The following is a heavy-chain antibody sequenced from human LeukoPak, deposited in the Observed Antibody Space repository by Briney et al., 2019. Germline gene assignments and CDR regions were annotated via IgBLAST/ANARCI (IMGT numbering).Heavy chain of an antibody. V-gene: IGHV3-11*01. Sequence: GGSLRLSCAASGFTFSDYYMSWIRQAPGKGLEWVSYISSSGSTIYYADSVKGRFTISRDNAKNSLYLQMNSLRAEDTAVYYCARDPRAGWSYFNLYYFDYWGQGTPVTVSS. CDR2: ISSSGSTI. D-gene: IGHD1-26*01. J-gene: IGHJ4*02. CDR3: ARDPRAGWSYFNLYYFDY. CDR1: GFTFSDYY.